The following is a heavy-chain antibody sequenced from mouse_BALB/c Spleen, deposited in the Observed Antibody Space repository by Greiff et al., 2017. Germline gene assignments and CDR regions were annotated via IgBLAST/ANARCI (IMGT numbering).Heavy chain of an antibody. Sequence: EVKLVESGPELVKPGASVKMSCKASGYTFTSYVMHWVKQKPGQGLEWIGYINPYNDGTKYNEKFKGKATLTSDKSSSTAYMELSSLTSEDSAVYYCARLYYGNYFAYWGQGTLVTVSA. J-gene: IGHJ3*01. CDR2: INPYNDGT. CDR1: GYTFTSYV. D-gene: IGHD2-1*01. CDR3: ARLYYGNYFAY. V-gene: IGHV1-14*01.